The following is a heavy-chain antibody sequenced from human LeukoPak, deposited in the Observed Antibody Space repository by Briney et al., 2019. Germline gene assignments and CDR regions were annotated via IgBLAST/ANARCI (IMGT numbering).Heavy chain of an antibody. CDR3: ARGGKRAVAGTRSPQYFQH. Sequence: GGSLRLSCAASGLTFSSYGMHWVRQAPGKGLEWVAYIRYDGSNKYYADSGKGRFTISRDNSKNTLYVQMNSLRTEDTAVYYCARGGKRAVAGTRSPQYFQHWGQGTLVTVSS. V-gene: IGHV3-30*02. J-gene: IGHJ1*01. CDR2: IRYDGSNK. CDR1: GLTFSSYG. D-gene: IGHD6-19*01.